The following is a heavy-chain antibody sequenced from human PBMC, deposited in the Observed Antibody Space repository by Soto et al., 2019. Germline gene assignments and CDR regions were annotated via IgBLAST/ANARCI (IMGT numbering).Heavy chain of an antibody. CDR2: ISGSVGTP. J-gene: IGHJ4*01. D-gene: IGHD1-1*01. Sequence: EVQLLESGGGLVQPGGSLRLSCTASGFTFDKYVMNWVRQAPGKGLEWVAGISGSVGTPYYAESVQGRFVIYRDNSKDTIFLHMNSLRVEDRAVYYCAKDFRVGTIDYWGQGTPVTVSS. V-gene: IGHV3-23*01. CDR1: GFTFDKYV. CDR3: AKDFRVGTIDY.